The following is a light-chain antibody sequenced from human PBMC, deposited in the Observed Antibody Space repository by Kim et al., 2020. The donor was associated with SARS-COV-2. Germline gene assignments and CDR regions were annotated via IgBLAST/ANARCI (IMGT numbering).Light chain of an antibody. CDR1: KMGDKY. V-gene: IGLV3-1*01. CDR2: QDS. Sequence: SYELTQPPSVSVSPGQTASITCSGYKMGDKYVSWYQQKPGQSPVVVIYQDSQRPSGIPERFSGSNSGNTATLTISGTQAMDEADYYCQAWDSSTHHYVFG. J-gene: IGLJ1*01. CDR3: QAWDSSTHHYV.